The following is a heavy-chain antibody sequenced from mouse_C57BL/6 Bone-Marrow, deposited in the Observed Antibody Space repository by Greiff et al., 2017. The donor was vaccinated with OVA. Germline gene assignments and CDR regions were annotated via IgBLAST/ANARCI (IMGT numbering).Heavy chain of an antibody. CDR1: GYAFSSSW. CDR2: IYPGDGDT. J-gene: IGHJ2*01. D-gene: IGHD3-2*02. Sequence: QVQLQQSGPELVKPGASVKISCKASGYAFSSSWMNWVKQRPGKGLEWIGRIYPGDGDTNYNGKFKGKATLTADKSSSTAYMQLSSLTSEDSAVYFCAREGSGRYFDYWGQGTTLTVSS. CDR3: AREGSGRYFDY. V-gene: IGHV1-82*01.